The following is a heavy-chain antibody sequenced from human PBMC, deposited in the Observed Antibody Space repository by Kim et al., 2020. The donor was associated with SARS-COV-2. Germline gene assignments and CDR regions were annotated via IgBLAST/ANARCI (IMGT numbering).Heavy chain of an antibody. Sequence: SETLSLTCTVSGGSISSGGVSWSWIRQPPGKGLEWIGYIYHSGSAYYSPSLKSRVSLSVDRSRNQFSLNVASVTAADTAVYYCARVGGLHFDYWGRGALVTVSS. J-gene: IGHJ4*02. CDR2: IYHSGSA. D-gene: IGHD3-16*01. CDR1: GGSISSGGVS. CDR3: ARVGGLHFDY. V-gene: IGHV4-30-2*01.